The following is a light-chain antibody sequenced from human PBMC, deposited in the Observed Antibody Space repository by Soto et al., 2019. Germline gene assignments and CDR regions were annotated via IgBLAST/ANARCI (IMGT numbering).Light chain of an antibody. CDR3: GTWDTSLSAVV. CDR2: DTN. V-gene: IGLV1-51*01. Sequence: QAVVTQPPSVSAAPGQTVTISCSGASSNIGKNYVSWYQQLPGAAPKLVIFDTNKRPSGIPDRFFGSKSGTSAALDITALQTGDEADYYCGTWDTSLSAVVFGGGTTLTVL. J-gene: IGLJ2*01. CDR1: SSNIGKNY.